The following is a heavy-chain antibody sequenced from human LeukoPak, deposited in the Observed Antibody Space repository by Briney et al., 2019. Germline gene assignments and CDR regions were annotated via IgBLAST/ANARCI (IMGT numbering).Heavy chain of an antibody. CDR1: GDSISGSSYY. V-gene: IGHV4-39*01. CDR3: ARHLGTRGDWFDP. D-gene: IGHD7-27*01. Sequence: SETLSLTCTVSGDSISGSSYYWGWIRQSPGKGLEWIGSIYYSGSTYYNPSLKSRVTISVDTSKNQFSLKMTSVTAADTAVYYCARHLGTRGDWFDPWGQGTLVTVSS. J-gene: IGHJ5*02. CDR2: IYYSGST.